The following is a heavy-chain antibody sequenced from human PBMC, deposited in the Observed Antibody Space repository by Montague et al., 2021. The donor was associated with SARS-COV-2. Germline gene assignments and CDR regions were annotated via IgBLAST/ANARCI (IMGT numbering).Heavy chain of an antibody. CDR3: ARSQHCGSDCYFAY. D-gene: IGHD2-21*02. CDR2: INPADSQT. Sequence: QSGAEVKKPGESLRISCRGSGYDFTSYWISWVQQMPGKGLEWMGRINPADSQTNYSPSFQGQVTISVDKSITTAYLQWSSLKPSDTAIYYCARSQHCGSDCYFAYWGQGSLVTVSS. J-gene: IGHJ4*02. CDR1: GYDFTSYW. V-gene: IGHV5-10-1*01.